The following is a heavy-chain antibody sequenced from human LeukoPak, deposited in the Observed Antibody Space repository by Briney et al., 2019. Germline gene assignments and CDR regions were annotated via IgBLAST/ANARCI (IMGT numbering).Heavy chain of an antibody. CDR2: ISDTGSTI. J-gene: IGHJ4*02. Sequence: GGSLRLSCAASGFTFSSYELNWVRQAPGKGLEWVSYISDTGSTIYYADSVEGRFTISRDNAKNSLYLQMSSLRAEDTAVYYCARDGGSSWYFDYWGQGTLVTVSS. CDR3: ARDGGSSWYFDY. V-gene: IGHV3-48*03. CDR1: GFTFSSYE. D-gene: IGHD6-13*01.